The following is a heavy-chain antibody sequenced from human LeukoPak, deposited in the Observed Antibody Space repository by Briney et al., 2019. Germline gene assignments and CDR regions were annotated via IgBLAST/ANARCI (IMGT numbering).Heavy chain of an antibody. CDR3: AKDLGQPSYYYYMDV. CDR2: ISGSGGST. CDR1: GFTFSSYA. V-gene: IGHV3-23*01. J-gene: IGHJ6*03. Sequence: PGGSLRLSCAASGFTFSSYAMSWVRQAPGKGLEWVSAISGSGGSTYYADSVKGRFTISRDNSKNTLYLQMNSLRAEDTAVYYCAKDLGQPSYYYYMDVWGKGTTVTISS. D-gene: IGHD3-16*01.